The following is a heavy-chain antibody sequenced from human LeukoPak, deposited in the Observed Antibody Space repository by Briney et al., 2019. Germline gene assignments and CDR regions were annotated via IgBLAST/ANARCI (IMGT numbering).Heavy chain of an antibody. Sequence: PGGSQRLSCAASGFSVRNYWMGWVRQAPGKGLEWVANTKPDGSAEYYADSARGRFSTSRDNANNLLYLQMNSLRAEDTAVYYCARDGGLHTNFDYWGQGTLVTVSS. V-gene: IGHV3-7*01. CDR3: ARDGGLHTNFDY. CDR1: GFSVRNYW. CDR2: TKPDGSAE. J-gene: IGHJ4*02. D-gene: IGHD2-15*01.